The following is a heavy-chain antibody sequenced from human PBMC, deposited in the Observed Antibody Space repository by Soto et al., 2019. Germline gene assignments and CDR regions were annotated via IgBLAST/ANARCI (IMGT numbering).Heavy chain of an antibody. CDR2: ISGGGDSP. J-gene: IGHJ4*02. CDR3: AKARCSTANFYLPDY. V-gene: IGHV3-23*01. D-gene: IGHD2-2*01. Sequence: GGSLRLSCAASGFTFSTYTMSWVRQAPGKGLEWVSSISGGGDSPSYADSVQGRFTISRDNPKNTLYLQMNSLRAEDTALYYCAKARCSTANFYLPDYGGRGPVATVPS. CDR1: GFTFSTYT.